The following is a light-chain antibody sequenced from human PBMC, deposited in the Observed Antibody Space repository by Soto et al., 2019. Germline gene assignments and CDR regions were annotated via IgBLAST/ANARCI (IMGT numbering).Light chain of an antibody. CDR1: SSDVGGYNY. CDR3: SSYTSSTVV. Sequence: QSVLTQPASVSGSPGQSITLSCTGTSSDVGGYNYVSWYQQHPGKAPKLMIYDVSNRPSGVSNRFSGSKSGNTASLTISGLQAEDEADYYCSSYTSSTVVFGGGTKVTVL. V-gene: IGLV2-14*01. CDR2: DVS. J-gene: IGLJ2*01.